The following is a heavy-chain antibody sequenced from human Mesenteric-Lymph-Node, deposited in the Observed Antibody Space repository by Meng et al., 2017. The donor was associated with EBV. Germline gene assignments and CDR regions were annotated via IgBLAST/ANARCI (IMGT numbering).Heavy chain of an antibody. CDR3: AKDLGPGSGEYFQH. D-gene: IGHD3-10*01. V-gene: IGHV3-33*06. CDR2: IYPDGSNK. CDR1: GFIVSGYG. Sequence: VQLWEFGGGVVRAWTARRLSCAASGFIVSGYGMHWVRQAPGRGLEWVAVIYPDGSNKEYADSVKGRFTISRDNSKNILYLQMNSLRAGDTAVYYCAKDLGPGSGEYFQHWGQGTLVTVSS. J-gene: IGHJ1*01.